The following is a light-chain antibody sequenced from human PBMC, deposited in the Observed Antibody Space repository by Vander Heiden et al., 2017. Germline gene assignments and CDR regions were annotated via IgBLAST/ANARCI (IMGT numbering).Light chain of an antibody. J-gene: IGKJ5*01. CDR2: GAS. CDR3: QQYNNWPLLT. Sequence: DIVITQTAAALSVSPGERATLSCRASQAISSNLAWYQQKPGQVPSLIIYGASTRATGSPARFTGSGSATDFDLTISSLQSEDFAVYYCQQYNNWPLLTFGEGTRLDIK. V-gene: IGKV3-15*01. CDR1: QAISSN.